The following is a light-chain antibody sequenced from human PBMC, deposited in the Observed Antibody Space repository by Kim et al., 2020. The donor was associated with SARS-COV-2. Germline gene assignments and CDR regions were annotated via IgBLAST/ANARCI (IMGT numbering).Light chain of an antibody. J-gene: IGKJ5*01. CDR1: QRISNW. Sequence: DIQMTQSPSTLSASVGDRVTITCRASQRISNWLAWYQQKPGKAPKLLIYDASSLENGVPSRFSGSGSGTEFTLTISSLQPDDFATYFCHQYKIYPLTFAKGTRLEIK. CDR3: HQYKIYPLT. V-gene: IGKV1-5*01. CDR2: DAS.